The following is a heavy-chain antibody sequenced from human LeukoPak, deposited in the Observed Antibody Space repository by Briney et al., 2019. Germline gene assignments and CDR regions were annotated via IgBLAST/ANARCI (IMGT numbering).Heavy chain of an antibody. CDR3: ARYCSSTSCLTYSTIRLAFDI. V-gene: IGHV4-39*01. J-gene: IGHJ3*02. D-gene: IGHD2-2*01. CDR1: GGSISSNTYY. CDR2: IYYSGST. Sequence: RSSETLSLTCTVSGGSISSNTYYWAWIRQPPGKGLEWIGSIYYSGSTYYNPSLKSRVTISVDTSKNQFSLKLSSVTAADTAVYYCARYCSSTSCLTYSTIRLAFDIWGQGTMVTVSS.